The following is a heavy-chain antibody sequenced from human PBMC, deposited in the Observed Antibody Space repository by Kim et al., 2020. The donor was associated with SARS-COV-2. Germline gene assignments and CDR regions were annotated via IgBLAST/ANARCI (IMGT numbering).Heavy chain of an antibody. Sequence: SETLSLICTVSGGSFSSYHWSWIRQSAGRGLEWIGRIHASGSTNYNPSLKSRLTMSVDTSKHQMSLKLSSVTAADTAMYYCARQVAGTDRRFDYWGQGILVTVSS. CDR3: ARQVAGTDRRFDY. V-gene: IGHV4-4*07. CDR2: IHASGST. J-gene: IGHJ4*02. CDR1: GGSFSSYH. D-gene: IGHD6-19*01.